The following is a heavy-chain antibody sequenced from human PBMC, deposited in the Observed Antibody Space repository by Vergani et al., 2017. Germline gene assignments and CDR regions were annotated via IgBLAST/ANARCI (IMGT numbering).Heavy chain of an antibody. CDR1: GGSFRGYY. J-gene: IGHJ4*02. CDR3: ARGGGVGATPRPRRAFDY. CDR2: INHSGST. D-gene: IGHD1-26*01. Sequence: QVQLQQWGAGLLKPSETLSPTCAVYGGSFRGYYWSWIRQPPGKGLEWIGEINHSGSTNYNPSLKSRVTISVDTSKNQFSLKLSSVTAADTAVYYCARGGGVGATPRPRRAFDYWGQGTLVTVSS. V-gene: IGHV4-34*01.